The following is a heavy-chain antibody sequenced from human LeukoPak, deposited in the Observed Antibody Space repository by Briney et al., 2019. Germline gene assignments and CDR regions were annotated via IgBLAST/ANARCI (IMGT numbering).Heavy chain of an antibody. CDR1: GGSFSGYY. CDR3: ARRPQHGTFLVQFDP. V-gene: IGHV4-34*01. CDR2: INHSGST. D-gene: IGHD2/OR15-2a*01. Sequence: SETLSLTCAVYGGSFSGYYWSWIRQPPGKGLERIGEINHSGSTNYNPSLKSRVTISVDTSKNQFSLKLSSVTAADTAVYYCARRPQHGTFLVQFDPWGQGTLVTVSS. J-gene: IGHJ5*02.